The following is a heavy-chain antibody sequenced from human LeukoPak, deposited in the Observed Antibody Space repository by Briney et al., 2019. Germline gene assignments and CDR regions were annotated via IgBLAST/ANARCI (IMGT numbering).Heavy chain of an antibody. D-gene: IGHD6-13*01. Sequence: GGSLRLSCAASGFTFDDYAMHWVRRAPGKGLEWVSGISWNSGSIGYADSVKGRFTISRDNAKNSLYLQMNSLRAEDTALYYCAKAASSSWYYFDYWGQGTLVTVSS. V-gene: IGHV3-9*01. CDR2: ISWNSGSI. CDR1: GFTFDDYA. CDR3: AKAASSSWYYFDY. J-gene: IGHJ4*02.